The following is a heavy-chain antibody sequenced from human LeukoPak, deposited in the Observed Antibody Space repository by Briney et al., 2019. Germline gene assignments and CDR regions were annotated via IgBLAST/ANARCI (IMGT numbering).Heavy chain of an antibody. J-gene: IGHJ4*02. CDR3: ARLEEAYYGSDY. CDR2: IIPIFGTA. CDR1: GGTFSSYA. V-gene: IGHV1-69*05. Sequence: GASVKVSCKASGGTFSSYAISWVRQAPGQGLEWMGGIIPIFGTANYAQKLQGRVTMATDTSTSTAYMELRSLRSDDTAVYYCARLEEAYYGSDYWGQGTLVTVSS. D-gene: IGHD3-10*01.